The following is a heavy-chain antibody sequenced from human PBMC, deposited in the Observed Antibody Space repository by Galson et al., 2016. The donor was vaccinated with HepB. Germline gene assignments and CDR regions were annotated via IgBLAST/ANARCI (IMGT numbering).Heavy chain of an antibody. CDR1: GYTFTTNG. D-gene: IGHD2-15*01. J-gene: IGHJ4*02. CDR2: ISAHNGDT. V-gene: IGHV1-18*04. CDR3: ARHAGWYGRGYFDY. Sequence: SVKVSCKASGYTFTTNGISWVRQAPGQGLEWMGWISAHNGDTNSPQKLQGRVTLTTDTSTRTAYMELRSLTSDDTAVYYCARHAGWYGRGYFDYWGQGTLVTVPS.